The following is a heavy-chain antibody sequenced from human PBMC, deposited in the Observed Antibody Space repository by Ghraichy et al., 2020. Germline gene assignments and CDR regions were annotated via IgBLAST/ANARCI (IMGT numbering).Heavy chain of an antibody. CDR2: IYHSGNT. V-gene: IGHV4-30-4*01. J-gene: IGHJ4*02. Sequence: SETLSLTCTVSGGSITSGDSYWNWIRQPPGKGLEWIGYIYHSGNTYYNPSLKNRVTISVDTSKNHFSLSLNSVTAADTAVYYCARDGGYGDSDYWGQGTLVTVSS. CDR1: GGSITSGDSY. D-gene: IGHD4-17*01. CDR3: ARDGGYGDSDY.